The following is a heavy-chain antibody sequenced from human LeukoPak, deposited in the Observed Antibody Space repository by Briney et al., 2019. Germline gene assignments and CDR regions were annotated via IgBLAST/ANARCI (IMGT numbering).Heavy chain of an antibody. CDR3: AKEKERRSTAYPDH. D-gene: IGHD1-26*01. J-gene: IGHJ4*02. CDR1: GFTFSSYA. V-gene: IGHV3-23*01. Sequence: PGGSLRLSCAASGFTFSSYAMSWVRQAPGKGLQWISAISGSGDETYYADSVKGRFTISRDNSKNTLYLQMNSLRAEDTALYYCAKEKERRSTAYPDHWGQGTLVTVSS. CDR2: ISGSGDET.